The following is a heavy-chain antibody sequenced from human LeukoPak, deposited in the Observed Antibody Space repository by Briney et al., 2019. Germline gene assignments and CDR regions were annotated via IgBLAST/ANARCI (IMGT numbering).Heavy chain of an antibody. D-gene: IGHD3-22*01. CDR1: GGSISDVTYY. CDR3: ARQIYWHSSGHYSWLDP. J-gene: IGHJ5*02. V-gene: IGHV4-39*01. CDR2: VCYSGSS. Sequence: PSETLSLTCSVSGGSISDVTYYWAWIRQPPGKGLEWIGSVCYSGSSDYNPSLKSRVTISGDSSKNQLSLRMTSVTAADTAVYYCARQIYWHSSGHYSWLDPWGQGTLVIVS.